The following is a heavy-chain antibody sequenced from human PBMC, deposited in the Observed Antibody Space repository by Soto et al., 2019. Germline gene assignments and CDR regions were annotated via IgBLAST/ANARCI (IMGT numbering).Heavy chain of an antibody. D-gene: IGHD6-13*01. J-gene: IGHJ5*02. CDR1: GVASSSYL. V-gene: IGHV3-23*01. CDR3: AKTYSSSWYWFDP. CDR2: ISVRGGST. Sequence: GSRLLSCAASGVASSSYLMSWVGQAPWKGLEWVSAISVRGGSTYYADPVKGRFTISRDNSKNTLYLQMNSLRAEDTAVYYCAKTYSSSWYWFDPWGQRTLVTASS.